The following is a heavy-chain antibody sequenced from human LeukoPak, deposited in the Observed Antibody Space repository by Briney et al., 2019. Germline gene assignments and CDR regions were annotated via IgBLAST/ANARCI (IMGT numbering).Heavy chain of an antibody. CDR2: MNQDGSAI. V-gene: IGHV3-7*01. J-gene: IGHJ4*02. Sequence: HTGGSLRLSCAASGFTFSRHWMSWVRQAPGKGLERVAHMNQDGSAIYSIDSVKDRFTISRDNDKNSLYLHMSGLTVADTAVYYCARTVPGHPDDYFDCWGQGTLVTVSS. CDR3: ARTVPGHPDDYFDC. D-gene: IGHD6-19*01. CDR1: GFTFSRHW.